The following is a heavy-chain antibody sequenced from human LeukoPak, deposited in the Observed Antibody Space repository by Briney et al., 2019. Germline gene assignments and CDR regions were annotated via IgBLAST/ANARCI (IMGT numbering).Heavy chain of an antibody. CDR1: GFSSSTSRVG. CDR2: IYWDDDK. CDR3: AHKARIGAQFDY. D-gene: IGHD6-25*01. J-gene: IGHJ4*02. Sequence: SGPTLVNPTQTLTLTCTLSGFSSSTSRVGVGWIRQPPGKALEWLAHIYWDDDKRYSPSLKSRLTIAKVTFKNQVVLTMTNMDPVDTATYYCAHKARIGAQFDYWGQGTLVTVSS. V-gene: IGHV2-5*02.